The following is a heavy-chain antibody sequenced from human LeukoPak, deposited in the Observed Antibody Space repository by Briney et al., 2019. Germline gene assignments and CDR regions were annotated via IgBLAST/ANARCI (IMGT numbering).Heavy chain of an antibody. J-gene: IGHJ6*03. CDR2: MNPNSGNT. CDR3: ARPSNCGGDCYSFYYYYMDV. Sequence: ASVKVSCKASGYTFTSYDINWVRQATGQGLEWIGWMNPNSGNTGYAQKFQGRVTMTRNTSISTAYMELSSLRSEDTAVYYCARPSNCGGDCYSFYYYYMDVWGKGTTVTVSS. V-gene: IGHV1-8*01. D-gene: IGHD2-21*02. CDR1: GYTFTSYD.